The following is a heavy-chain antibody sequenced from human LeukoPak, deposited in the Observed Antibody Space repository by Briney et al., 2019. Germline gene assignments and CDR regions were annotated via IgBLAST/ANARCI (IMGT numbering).Heavy chain of an antibody. CDR3: ARESTVAGTARYLAS. J-gene: IGHJ4*02. CDR2: IYTSGST. V-gene: IGHV4-4*07. Sequence: TSETLSLTCTVSGGSISSYYWTWVRQPAGKGLEWIGRIYTSGSTNYSPSLKSRVTMSVDTSKNEFSLKLNSVTAADTAVYYCARESTVAGTARYLASWGQGTLVTVSS. CDR1: GGSISSYY. D-gene: IGHD6-13*01.